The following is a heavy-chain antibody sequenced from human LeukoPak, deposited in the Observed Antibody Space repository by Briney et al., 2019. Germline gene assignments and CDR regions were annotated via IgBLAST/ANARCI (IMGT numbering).Heavy chain of an antibody. CDR3: TRVNLRGSQYNWFDP. J-gene: IGHJ5*02. D-gene: IGHD1-26*01. V-gene: IGHV1-69*08. Sequence: SVKVSCKTSGGTFRSHIFSWVRQAPGQGLEWMGRIIPVIDSAKYAQKFQDRITITADTSTGTAYMDLSSLTSEDTAVYYCTRVNLRGSQYNWFDPWGQGTLVTVSS. CDR2: IIPVIDSA. CDR1: GGTFRSHI.